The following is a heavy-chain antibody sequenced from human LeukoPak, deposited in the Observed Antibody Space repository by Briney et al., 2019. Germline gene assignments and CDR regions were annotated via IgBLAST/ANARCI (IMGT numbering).Heavy chain of an antibody. Sequence: SETLSLTCAVYGGSFSGYYWSWIRQPPGKGLEWIGYIYYSGSTNYNPSLKSRVTISVDTSKNQFSLKLSSVTAADTAVYYCARSKIQLWLRLASWFDPWGQGTLVTVSS. J-gene: IGHJ5*02. D-gene: IGHD5-18*01. CDR1: GGSFSGYY. CDR3: ARSKIQLWLRLASWFDP. V-gene: IGHV4-59*12. CDR2: IYYSGST.